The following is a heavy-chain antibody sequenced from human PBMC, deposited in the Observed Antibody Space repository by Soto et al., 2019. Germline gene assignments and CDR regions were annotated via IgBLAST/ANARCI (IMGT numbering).Heavy chain of an antibody. V-gene: IGHV1-69*13. Sequence: GASVKVSCKASGGTFGSYAISWVRQAPGQGLEWMGGIIPIFGTANYAQKFQGRVTITADESTSTAYMELSSLRSEDTAVYYCARAVGATTTNFDYWGQGTLVTVSS. CDR3: ARAVGATTTNFDY. J-gene: IGHJ4*02. D-gene: IGHD1-26*01. CDR1: GGTFGSYA. CDR2: IIPIFGTA.